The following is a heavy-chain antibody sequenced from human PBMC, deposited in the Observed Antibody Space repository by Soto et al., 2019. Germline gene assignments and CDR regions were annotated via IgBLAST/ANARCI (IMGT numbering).Heavy chain of an antibody. J-gene: IGHJ4*02. CDR2: IYYSGST. Sequence: QLQLQESGPGLVKPSETLSLTCTVSGGSISSSSYYWGWIRQPPGKGLEWIGSIYYSGSTYYNPSLKSRVTISVDTSKNQFSLKLSSVTAADTAVYYCARHDFRGLLWSLFDYWGQGTLVTVSS. CDR3: ARHDFRGLLWSLFDY. V-gene: IGHV4-39*01. D-gene: IGHD2-2*01. CDR1: GGSISSSSYY.